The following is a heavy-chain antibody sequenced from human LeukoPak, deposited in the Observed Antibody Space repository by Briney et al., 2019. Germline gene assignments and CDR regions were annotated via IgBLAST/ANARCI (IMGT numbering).Heavy chain of an antibody. V-gene: IGHV4-59*01. CDR3: ARGQIAAAVNY. CDR2: IYYSGST. D-gene: IGHD6-13*01. Sequence: SETLSLTCTVSGGSISSYYWSWIRQPPGKGLEWIGYIYYSGSTNYNPSLKSRVTISVDTPKNQFSLKLSSVTAADTAVYYCARGQIAAAVNYWGQGTLVTVSS. J-gene: IGHJ4*02. CDR1: GGSISSYY.